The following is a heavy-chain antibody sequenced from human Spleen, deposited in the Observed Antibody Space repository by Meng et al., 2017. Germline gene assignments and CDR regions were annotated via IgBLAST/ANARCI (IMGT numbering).Heavy chain of an antibody. CDR1: GGTFSSYT. V-gene: IGHV1-69*02. J-gene: IGHJ4*02. Sequence: SVKVSCKASGGTFSSYTISWVRQAPGQGLEWMGRIIPILGIANYAQKFQGRVTITADKSTSTAYMELSSLRSEDTAVYYCARGYYDFWSGCAPWGQGTLVTVSS. CDR2: IIPILGIA. D-gene: IGHD3-3*01. CDR3: ARGYYDFWSGCAP.